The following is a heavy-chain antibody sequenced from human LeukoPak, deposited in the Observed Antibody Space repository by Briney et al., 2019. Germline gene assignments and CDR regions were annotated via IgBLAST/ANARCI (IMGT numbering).Heavy chain of an antibody. CDR1: GYTFTSYD. D-gene: IGHD6-19*01. CDR3: ARGLYSSGWYFSSPFGNY. V-gene: IGHV1-8*01. CDR2: MNPNSGNT. Sequence: ASVKVSCKASGYTFTSYDTNWVRQATGQGLEWMGWMNPNSGNTGYAQKFQGRVTMTRNTSISTAYMELSSLRSEDTAVYYCARGLYSSGWYFSSPFGNYWGQGTLVTVSS. J-gene: IGHJ4*02.